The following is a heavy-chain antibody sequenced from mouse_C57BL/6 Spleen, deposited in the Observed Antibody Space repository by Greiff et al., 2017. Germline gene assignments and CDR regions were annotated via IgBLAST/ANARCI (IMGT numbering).Heavy chain of an antibody. V-gene: IGHV1-78*01. CDR3: ARGVSMYYFDD. CDR1: GYTFTDHT. J-gene: IGHJ2*01. CDR2: IYPRDGST. Sequence: VQLQQSDAELVKPGASVKISCTVSGYTFTDHTIHWVKQRPEQGLEWIGYIYPRDGSTKYNEKFKGKVTLTADKSSSTAYMQMNSLTSEDSAVYFCARGVSMYYFDDWGQGTTLTVAS.